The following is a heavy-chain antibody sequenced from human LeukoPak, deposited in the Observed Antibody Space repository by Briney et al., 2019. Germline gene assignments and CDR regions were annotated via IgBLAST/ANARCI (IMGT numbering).Heavy chain of an antibody. CDR1: GFTFTTYA. CDR3: ANDGTGVHVWTPEAFDL. Sequence: GGSLRLPCTASGFTFTTYAMSWVRQAPGKGLEWVSTISGNGGRTYYEDSVKGRFTISRDNSKNTLYLQVSSLRAEDTAMYYCANDGTGVHVWTPEAFDLWGPGTMVIVSS. CDR2: ISGNGGRT. J-gene: IGHJ3*01. V-gene: IGHV3-23*01. D-gene: IGHD1-1*01.